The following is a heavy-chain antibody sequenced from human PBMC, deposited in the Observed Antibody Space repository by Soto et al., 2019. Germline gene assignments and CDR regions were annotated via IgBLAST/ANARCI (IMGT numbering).Heavy chain of an antibody. CDR2: IYHSGST. CDR1: GGSISSSNW. D-gene: IGHD2-15*01. CDR3: ARPGRGYCSGGSCYSGLHGMDV. J-gene: IGHJ6*02. V-gene: IGHV4-4*02. Sequence: QVQLQESGPGLVKPSGTLSLTCAVSGGSISSSNWWSWVRQPPGKGLEWIGEIYHSGSTNYNPSRKRPVTLSGDQSKTQCSLKLGAVTAADPAVYSCARPGRGYCSGGSCYSGLHGMDVWGQGTTVTVSS.